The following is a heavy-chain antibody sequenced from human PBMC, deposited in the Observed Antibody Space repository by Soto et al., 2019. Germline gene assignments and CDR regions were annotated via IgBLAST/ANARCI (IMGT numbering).Heavy chain of an antibody. J-gene: IGHJ4*02. D-gene: IGHD5-12*01. Sequence: ASVKVSCKASGYTFTSYYIHWVRQAPGQGLEWMGVINPSGGSTSSAQKFQGRVTITADESTSTAYMELSSLRSEDTAVYYCARDIYIGGYDYYYYFDYWGQ. CDR3: ARDIYIGGYDYYYYFDY. CDR2: INPSGGST. CDR1: GYTFTSYY. V-gene: IGHV1-46*01.